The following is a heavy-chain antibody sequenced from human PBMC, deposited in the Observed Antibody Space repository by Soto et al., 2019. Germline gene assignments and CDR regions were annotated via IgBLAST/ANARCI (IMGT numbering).Heavy chain of an antibody. CDR3: ARTSFDTSGTAADP. J-gene: IGHJ5*02. Sequence: QVQLQESGPGLVKPSQTLSLTCTVSGGSISSGNYYWSWIRQHPGKGLEWIGYINYSGSTYYNPSLKSRVTISVDTSKNQFSLKLSSVTAADTAVYYCARTSFDTSGTAADPWGQGTLVTVSS. D-gene: IGHD3-22*01. CDR1: GGSISSGNYY. CDR2: INYSGST. V-gene: IGHV4-31*03.